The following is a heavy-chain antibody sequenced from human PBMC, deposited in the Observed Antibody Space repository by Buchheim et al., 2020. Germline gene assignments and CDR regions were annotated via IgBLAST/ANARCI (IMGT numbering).Heavy chain of an antibody. Sequence: QVQLQESGPGLVKPSQTLSLTCTVSGGSISSGGYYWSWIRQHPGKGLEWIGYIYYSGSTYYNPSLKSRVTISVDTSKKQLSLKLSSVTAADTAVYYCARGYYDFWSGYLREGWFDPWGQGTL. D-gene: IGHD3-3*01. J-gene: IGHJ5*02. V-gene: IGHV4-31*03. CDR1: GGSISSGGYY. CDR2: IYYSGST. CDR3: ARGYYDFWSGYLREGWFDP.